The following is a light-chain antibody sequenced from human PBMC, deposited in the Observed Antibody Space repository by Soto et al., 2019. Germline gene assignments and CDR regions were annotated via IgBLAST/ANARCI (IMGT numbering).Light chain of an antibody. CDR2: DNN. J-gene: IGLJ3*02. V-gene: IGLV1-51*01. CDR1: SSDVGGYNY. CDR3: GTWDSSLSAGV. Sequence: QSVLTQPRSVSGSPGQSVTISCTGTSSDVGGYNYVSWYQQHPGKAPKLMIYDNNNRPSGIPDRFSGSKSGTSATLDITGLQTGDEADYYCGTWDSSLSAGVFGGGTKLTVL.